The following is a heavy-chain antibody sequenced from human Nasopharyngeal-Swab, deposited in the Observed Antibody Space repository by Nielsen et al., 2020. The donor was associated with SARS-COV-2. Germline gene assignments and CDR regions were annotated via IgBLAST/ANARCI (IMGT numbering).Heavy chain of an antibody. Sequence: WIRQPPGKGLEWIGYIYYSGSTYYNPSLKSRVTISVDTSKNQFSLKLSSVTAADTAVYYCARGLEGYSSSWYVDYWGQGTLGTVSS. D-gene: IGHD6-13*01. CDR2: IYYSGST. CDR3: ARGLEGYSSSWYVDY. J-gene: IGHJ4*02. V-gene: IGHV4-59*01.